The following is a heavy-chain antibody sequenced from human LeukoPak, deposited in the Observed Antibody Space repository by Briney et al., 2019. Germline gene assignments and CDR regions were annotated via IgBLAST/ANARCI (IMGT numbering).Heavy chain of an antibody. CDR1: GGSISSYY. Sequence: SETLSLTCTVSGGSISSYYWSWIRQPPGKGLEWIGYIYYSGSTNYNPSLKSRVTISVDTSKNQFSLKLSSVTAADTAVYYCAREGLYSSSWTVFDYWGQGTLVTVSS. D-gene: IGHD6-13*01. CDR2: IYYSGST. J-gene: IGHJ4*02. CDR3: AREGLYSSSWTVFDY. V-gene: IGHV4-59*01.